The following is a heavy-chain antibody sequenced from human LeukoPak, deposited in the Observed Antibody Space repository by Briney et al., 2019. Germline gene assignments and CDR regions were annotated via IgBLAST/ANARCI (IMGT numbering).Heavy chain of an antibody. Sequence: GGSLRLSCAVSGFAFSGYAMSWVREGPGKGLEWVSAISVSGGSPYYADSVKGRFTNSRNNSKDTLYLQMNGWRAEETAVYYWANLWIQLWGHFDYWGQGTLVTVSS. D-gene: IGHD5-18*01. V-gene: IGHV3-23*01. CDR2: ISVSGGSP. J-gene: IGHJ4*02. CDR3: ANLWIQLWGHFDY. CDR1: GFAFSGYA.